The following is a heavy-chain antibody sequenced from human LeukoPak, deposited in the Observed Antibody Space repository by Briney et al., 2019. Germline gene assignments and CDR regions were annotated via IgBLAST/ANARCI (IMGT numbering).Heavy chain of an antibody. V-gene: IGHV3-11*04. CDR2: ISTSGSTI. Sequence: GGSLRLSCAASGFTFSNYYMSWIRQAPGKGLERISYISTSGSTIYYADSVKGRFTISRDNAKNSLYLQMNSLRAEDTAVYYCARGYGDYEVTDYWGQGTLVTVSS. CDR1: GFTFSNYY. CDR3: ARGYGDYEVTDY. D-gene: IGHD4-17*01. J-gene: IGHJ4*02.